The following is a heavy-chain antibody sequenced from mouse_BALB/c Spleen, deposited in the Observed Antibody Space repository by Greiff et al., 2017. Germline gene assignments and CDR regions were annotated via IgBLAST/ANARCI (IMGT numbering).Heavy chain of an antibody. CDR2: ISDGGSYT. Sequence: EVKVVESGGGLVKPGGSLKLSCAASGFTFSDYYMYWVRQTPEKRLEWVATISDGGSYTYYPDSVKGRFTISRDNAKNNLYLQMSSLKSEDTAMYYCAREGTYYYFDYWGQGTTLTVSS. CDR3: AREGTYYYFDY. CDR1: GFTFSDYY. J-gene: IGHJ2*01. V-gene: IGHV5-4*02. D-gene: IGHD1-1*01.